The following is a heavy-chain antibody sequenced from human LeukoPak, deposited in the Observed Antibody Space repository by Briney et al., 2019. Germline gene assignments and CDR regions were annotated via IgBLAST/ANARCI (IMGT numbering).Heavy chain of an antibody. D-gene: IGHD4/OR15-4a*01. J-gene: IGHJ6*02. V-gene: IGHV4-59*02. Sequence: NPSETLSLTCTVSGASVSTCYWSWIRQSPRKGLEWIGYIHYSGGTKYNPSLQSRVSISLDTSKNQFSLKSNSVPAADTAVYYCAREDPQTKVPEGMDVWGQGTTVTVSS. CDR1: GASVSTCY. CDR3: AREDPQTKVPEGMDV. CDR2: IHYSGGT.